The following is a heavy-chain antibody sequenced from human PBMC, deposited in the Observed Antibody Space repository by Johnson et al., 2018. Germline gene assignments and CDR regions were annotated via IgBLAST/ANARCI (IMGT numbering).Heavy chain of an antibody. V-gene: IGHV3-15*01. CDR3: TTFLVLPAAKYYYSYGMDV. J-gene: IGHJ6*02. D-gene: IGHD2-2*01. CDR1: GFTFSNAW. Sequence: VQLVQSGGGLVKPGGSLRLSCAASGFTFSNAWMSWVRQAPGKWLEWVGRIKRKTEGGTTTDYAAPVKDRFTISRDDSKNTLFLQMNSLKTEDTAVYYFTTFLVLPAAKYYYSYGMDVCGQGTTVTVS. CDR2: IKRKTEGGTTT.